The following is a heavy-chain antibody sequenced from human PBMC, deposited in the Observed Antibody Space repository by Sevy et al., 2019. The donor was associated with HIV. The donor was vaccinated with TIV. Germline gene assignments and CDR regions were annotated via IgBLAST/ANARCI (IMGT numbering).Heavy chain of an antibody. CDR2: IYYSGRT. V-gene: IGHV4-59*01. J-gene: IGHJ6*02. Sequence: SETLSLTCTVSGDSISGYYWSWTRQPPGKGLEWIGYIYYSGRTNYNPSLKSRVTISEDTSKNQLSLKLSSVTAADTAVYYCARGAPYYYYGMDVWGQGTTVTVSS. CDR1: GDSISGYY. CDR3: ARGAPYYYYGMDV.